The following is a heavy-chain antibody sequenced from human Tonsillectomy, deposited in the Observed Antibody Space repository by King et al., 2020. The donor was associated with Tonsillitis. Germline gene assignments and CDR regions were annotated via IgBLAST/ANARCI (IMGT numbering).Heavy chain of an antibody. D-gene: IGHD2-15*01. CDR3: ARDKTLTSSCFDY. Sequence: EVQLVESGGGLVQPGGSLRLSCAASGFTFSSYWMSWVRQAPGKGLEWVANIKQDGSEKYYVDSVKGRFTISRDNAKNSLYLQMNSLRAEDTAVYYCARDKTLTSSCFDYWGQGTLVTVSS. CDR2: IKQDGSEK. CDR1: GFTFSSYW. V-gene: IGHV3-7*04. J-gene: IGHJ4*02.